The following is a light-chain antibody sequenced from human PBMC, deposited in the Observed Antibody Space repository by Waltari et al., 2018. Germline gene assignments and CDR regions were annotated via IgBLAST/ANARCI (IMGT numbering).Light chain of an antibody. V-gene: IGKV1-9*01. J-gene: IGKJ4*01. Sequence: DIQLTQSPSFLSASVRDRVTITCRASQGINTYLAWYQQKPGKAPKLLIYASSTLQSDIPSRFSGSGSGTEFTLTISSLQPEDFATYYCLHLNNFPLSFGGGTK. CDR3: LHLNNFPLS. CDR2: ASS. CDR1: QGINTY.